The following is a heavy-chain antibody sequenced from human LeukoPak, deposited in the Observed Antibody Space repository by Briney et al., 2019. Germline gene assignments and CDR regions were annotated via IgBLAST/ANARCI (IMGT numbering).Heavy chain of an antibody. V-gene: IGHV1-69*05. CDR1: GGTFSSYA. CDR3: ARGRGYDSHYFDY. D-gene: IGHD5-12*01. Sequence: SVKVSCKASGGTFSSYAISWVRQAAGQGLEWMGGIIPIFGTANYAQKFQGRVTITTDESTSTAYMELSSLRSEDTAVYYCARGRGYDSHYFDYWGQGTLVTVSS. CDR2: IIPIFGTA. J-gene: IGHJ4*02.